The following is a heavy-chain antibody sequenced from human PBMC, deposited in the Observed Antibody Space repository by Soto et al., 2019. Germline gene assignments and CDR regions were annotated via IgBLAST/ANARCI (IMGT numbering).Heavy chain of an antibody. Sequence: PSETLSLTCTVSGGSISSSSYYWGWIRQPPGKGLEWIGSIYYSGSTYYNPSLKIRVTISVDTSKNQFSLKLGSVTAADTAVYYCARYYESGSYFDYWGQGTLVTVSS. CDR3: ARYYESGSYFDY. CDR1: GGSISSSSYY. V-gene: IGHV4-39*01. CDR2: IYYSGST. J-gene: IGHJ4*02. D-gene: IGHD3-10*01.